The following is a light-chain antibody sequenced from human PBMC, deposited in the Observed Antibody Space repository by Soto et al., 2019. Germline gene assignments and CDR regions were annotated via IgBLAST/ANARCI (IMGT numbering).Light chain of an antibody. CDR3: QQYGSAGT. CDR2: GAS. V-gene: IGKV3-20*01. J-gene: IGKJ1*01. CDR1: QSVSHNY. Sequence: EIVLTQSPGTLSLSPGESATLSCRASQSVSHNYVAWYQQKPGQAPRLLIYGASNRATGIPDRFSGSGSGTDFTLTISRLEPEDFAVYYCQQYGSAGTFGQGTKVEI.